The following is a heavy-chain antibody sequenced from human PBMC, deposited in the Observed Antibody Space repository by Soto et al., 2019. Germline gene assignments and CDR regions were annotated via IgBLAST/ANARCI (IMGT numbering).Heavy chain of an antibody. Sequence: QVQLQESGPGLVKPSETLSLTCTVSGDSIRSGNFYWGWIRQHPGKGLEWIGFIYHSGNAYSNPSLESRLTISVDTSKNQFSLKLNSLTAADTATYFCARGGVQISLHYWGQGILVTVSS. CDR2: IYHSGNA. CDR1: GDSIRSGNFY. D-gene: IGHD2-15*01. CDR3: ARGGVQISLHY. J-gene: IGHJ4*02. V-gene: IGHV4-31*03.